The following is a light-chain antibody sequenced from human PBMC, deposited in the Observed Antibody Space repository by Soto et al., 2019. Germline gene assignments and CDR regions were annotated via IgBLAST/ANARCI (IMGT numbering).Light chain of an antibody. J-gene: IGLJ3*02. Sequence: QPVLTQSPSASASLGASVKLTCTLSSGHSSYAIAWYQQQPEKGPRYLMKLNSDGSHSKGDGIPDRFSGSSSGAERYLTISSLQSEDEADYYCQTWGTGIYGVFGGGTKVTVL. V-gene: IGLV4-69*01. CDR1: SGHSSYA. CDR3: QTWGTGIYGV. CDR2: LNSDGSH.